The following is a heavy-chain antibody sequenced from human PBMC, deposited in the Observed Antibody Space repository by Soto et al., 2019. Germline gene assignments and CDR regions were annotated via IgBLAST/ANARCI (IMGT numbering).Heavy chain of an antibody. CDR1: GYTFTSYY. D-gene: IGHD2-2*01. J-gene: IGHJ4*02. CDR3: ALLGSIVVVPDAMRRARFDY. V-gene: IGHV1-46*01. Sequence: ASVKVSCKASGYTFTSYYMRWVRQAPGQGLEWMGIINPSGGSTSYAQKFQGRVTMTSDTSTSTVYMELSSLRSEDTAVYYCALLGSIVVVPDAMRRARFDYWGQGTLVTVSS. CDR2: INPSGGST.